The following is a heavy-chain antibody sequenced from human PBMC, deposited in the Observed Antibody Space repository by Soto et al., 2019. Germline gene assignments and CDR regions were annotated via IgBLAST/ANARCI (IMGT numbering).Heavy chain of an antibody. CDR3: ARVVTVVKSFHYWYFDL. CDR2: IIPIFGTA. Sequence: QVQLVQSGAEVKKPGSSVKVSCKASGGTFSSYAISWVRQAPGQGLEWMGGIIPIFGTANYAQKFQGRVTITAHESPGTAFMGLSSLRSEDTDVYYCARVVTVVKSFHYWYFDLWGRGTLVTVSS. J-gene: IGHJ2*01. D-gene: IGHD2-15*01. CDR1: GGTFSSYA. V-gene: IGHV1-69*12.